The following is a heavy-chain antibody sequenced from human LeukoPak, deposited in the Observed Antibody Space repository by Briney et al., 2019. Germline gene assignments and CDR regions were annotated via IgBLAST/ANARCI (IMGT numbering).Heavy chain of an antibody. Sequence: PGGSLRLSCAASGFTFSSYAISWVRQAPGKGLEWVSAISGSGGSTYYADSVKGRFTISRDNSKNTLYLQMNSLRAEDTAVYYCAKSPGDSSSWYVYWGQGTLVTVPS. D-gene: IGHD6-13*01. CDR1: GFTFSSYA. CDR3: AKSPGDSSSWYVY. CDR2: ISGSGGST. V-gene: IGHV3-23*01. J-gene: IGHJ4*02.